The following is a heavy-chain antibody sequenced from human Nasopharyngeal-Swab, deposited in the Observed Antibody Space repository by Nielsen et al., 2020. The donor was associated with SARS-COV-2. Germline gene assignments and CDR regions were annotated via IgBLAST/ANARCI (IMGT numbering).Heavy chain of an antibody. D-gene: IGHD3-16*01. Sequence: ALVKVSCKASGDIFSGSYIHWVRQAPGRGLEWMGRINPTTGGTIFSQTSRGRVSMTRDMSISTFYIELTNLRSDDTATYYCAKDVYLGRGDAFDVWGQGTKVTVSS. CDR2: INPTTGGT. J-gene: IGHJ3*01. CDR3: AKDVYLGRGDAFDV. V-gene: IGHV1-2*06. CDR1: GDIFSGSY.